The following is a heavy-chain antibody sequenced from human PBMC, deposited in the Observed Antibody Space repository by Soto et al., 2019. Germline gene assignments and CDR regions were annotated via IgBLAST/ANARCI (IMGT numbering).Heavy chain of an antibody. V-gene: IGHV3-23*01. D-gene: IGHD6-6*01. CDR1: GFTFSSYA. Sequence: GGSLRLSCAASGFTFSSYAMSWVRQAPGKGLEWVSAISGSGGSTYYADSVKGRFTISRDNSKNTLYLQMNSLRAEDTAVYYCAKDVQMRDSSLHDAFDIWGQGTMVTVSS. CDR2: ISGSGGST. J-gene: IGHJ3*02. CDR3: AKDVQMRDSSLHDAFDI.